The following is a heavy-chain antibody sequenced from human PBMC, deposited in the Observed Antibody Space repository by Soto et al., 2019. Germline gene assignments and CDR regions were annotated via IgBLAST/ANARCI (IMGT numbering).Heavy chain of an antibody. CDR2: IYYSGTT. J-gene: IGHJ4*02. V-gene: IGHV4-39*01. D-gene: IGHD6-19*01. CDR1: GGSVSSSSSY. Sequence: QLQLQESGPGLVKPSETLSLTCIVSGGSVSSSSSYWVWIRQPPGEGLEWIGNIYYSGTTYYNPSLKRRVTISVDTSRNQFSLKLSSVTAADTAVYYCARQAQWLARVDYWGQGTLVTVSS. CDR3: ARQAQWLARVDY.